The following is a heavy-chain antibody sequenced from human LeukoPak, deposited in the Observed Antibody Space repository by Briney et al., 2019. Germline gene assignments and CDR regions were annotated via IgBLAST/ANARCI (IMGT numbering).Heavy chain of an antibody. CDR1: GFICSDYY. D-gene: IGHD3-22*01. CDR3: ARFSGSYQFDY. Sequence: GGSLRLSCAASGFICSDYYMNWIRQAPGKGLEWVSVIYSGGSTYYADSVKGRFTISRDNSKNTLYLQMNSLRAEDTAVYYCARFSGSYQFDYWGQGTLVTVSS. CDR2: IYSGGST. J-gene: IGHJ4*02. V-gene: IGHV3-53*01.